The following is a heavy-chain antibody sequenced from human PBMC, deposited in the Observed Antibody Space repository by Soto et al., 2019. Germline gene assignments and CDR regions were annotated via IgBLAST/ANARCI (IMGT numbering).Heavy chain of an antibody. Sequence: PSETLSLTXAVSGGSISTSNRWSWVRQPPGKGLEWIGEVYRTGSTNYNPSLESRLTISVDKSKNQFSLKLTSVTAADTAVYYCARARATIAAAAIFDCWGQGTLVTVSS. V-gene: IGHV4-4*02. CDR1: GGSISTSNR. CDR3: ARARATIAAAAIFDC. D-gene: IGHD6-13*01. CDR2: VYRTGST. J-gene: IGHJ4*02.